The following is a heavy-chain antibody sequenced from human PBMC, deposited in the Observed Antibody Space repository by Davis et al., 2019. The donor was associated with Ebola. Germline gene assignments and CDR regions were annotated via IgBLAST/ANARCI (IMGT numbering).Heavy chain of an antibody. CDR2: ISSSGSSI. J-gene: IGHJ4*02. V-gene: IGHV3-48*02. Sequence: PSETLSLTCVVSGGSIISNFWWSWVRQAPGKGLEWIAYISSSGSSIYYADSVKGRTTVSRDNTKGAVFLEMKSLRDEDTARYYCARDAWGRDVDYWGQGTLVSVSS. D-gene: IGHD7-27*01. CDR3: ARDAWGRDVDY. CDR1: GGSIISNFW.